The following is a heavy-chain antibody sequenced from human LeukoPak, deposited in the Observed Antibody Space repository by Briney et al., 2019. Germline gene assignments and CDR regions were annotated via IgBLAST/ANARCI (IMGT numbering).Heavy chain of an antibody. CDR1: GFTFSSYW. J-gene: IGHJ4*02. CDR3: ARVGLLWFGELLSQNFDY. CDR2: IKQDGSEK. V-gene: IGHV3-7*03. Sequence: QPGGSLRLSCAASGFTFSSYWMSWVRQAPGKGLEWVANIKQDGSEKYYVDSVKGRFTISRDNAKNSLYLQMNSLRAEDTAVYYCARVGLLWFGELLSQNFDYWGQGTLVTGSS. D-gene: IGHD3-10*01.